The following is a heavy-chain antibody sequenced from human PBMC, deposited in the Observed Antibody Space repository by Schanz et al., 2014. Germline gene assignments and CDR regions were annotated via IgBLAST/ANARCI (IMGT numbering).Heavy chain of an antibody. D-gene: IGHD5-12*01. J-gene: IGHJ3*01. CDR3: ARDGGRDGYNLAFDV. Sequence: EVQLVESGGGLIQPWGSLRLSCAVSGFTVNTNYMSWVRQAPGKGLEWISSMYINSGSTQYADSVKGRFIISRDGSKNTLFLQMNSLRAEDTAVYFCARDGGRDGYNLAFDVWGQGTLVTVSS. V-gene: IGHV3-53*01. CDR2: MYINSGST. CDR1: GFTVNTNY.